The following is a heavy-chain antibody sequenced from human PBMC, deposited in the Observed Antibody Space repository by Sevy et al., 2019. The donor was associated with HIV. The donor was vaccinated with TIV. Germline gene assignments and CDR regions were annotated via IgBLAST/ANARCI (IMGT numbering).Heavy chain of an antibody. CDR3: AREYSSSSHYYYGMDV. J-gene: IGHJ6*02. Sequence: ASVKVSCKASGGTFSSYAINWVRQAPGQGLEWMGGIIPIFGTANYAQKFQGRVTITADESTSTAYMELSSLRSEDTAVYYCAREYSSSSHYYYGMDVWGQGTTVTVSS. D-gene: IGHD6-6*01. CDR2: IIPIFGTA. V-gene: IGHV1-69*13. CDR1: GGTFSSYA.